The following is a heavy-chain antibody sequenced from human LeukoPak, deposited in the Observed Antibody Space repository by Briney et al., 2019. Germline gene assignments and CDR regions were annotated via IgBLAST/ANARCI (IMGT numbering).Heavy chain of an antibody. V-gene: IGHV3-48*01. Sequence: PGGSLGLSCEVSGFTFSSYSLNWVRQAPGKGLEWLSYISTRNTIYYGDSVKGRFTISRDNAKNSLFLQMNSLRAEDTALYYCARGDHHDDKVVGIDYWGQGTLVTVSS. J-gene: IGHJ4*02. D-gene: IGHD1-14*01. CDR3: ARGDHHDDKVVGIDY. CDR2: ISTRNTI. CDR1: GFTFSSYS.